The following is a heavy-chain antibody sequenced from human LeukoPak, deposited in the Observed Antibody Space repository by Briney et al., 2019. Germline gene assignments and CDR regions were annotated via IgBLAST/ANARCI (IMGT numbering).Heavy chain of an antibody. V-gene: IGHV4-59*08. CDR2: IYYTGST. D-gene: IGHD4-17*01. J-gene: IGHJ4*02. Sequence: SETLSLTCTVSGGSINRYYWSWIRQPPGKALEWIAYIYYTGSTNYNPSLKARGTISVDTSKNQCSLKLSSVTAADTAVYYCARHGDYGDYPLDFWGQGALVTVSS. CDR1: GGSINRYY. CDR3: ARHGDYGDYPLDF.